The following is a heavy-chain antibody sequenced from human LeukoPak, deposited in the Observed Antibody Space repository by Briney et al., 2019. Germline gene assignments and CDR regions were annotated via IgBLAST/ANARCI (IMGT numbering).Heavy chain of an antibody. J-gene: IGHJ5*02. Sequence: PGGSLRLSCAASGFTFSSYAMTWVRPAPGKGLEWVSNTSGSGGGTYYADFVKGRFTICRDNSKNTLYGQMNGLRADDTAVYYCAKGPPYGSGRYPLGWFDPWGQGTLVTVSS. V-gene: IGHV3-23*01. CDR2: TSGSGGGT. CDR1: GFTFSSYA. D-gene: IGHD3-10*01. CDR3: AKGPPYGSGRYPLGWFDP.